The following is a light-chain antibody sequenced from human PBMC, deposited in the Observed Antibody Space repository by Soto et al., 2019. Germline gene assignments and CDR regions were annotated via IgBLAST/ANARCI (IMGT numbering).Light chain of an antibody. J-gene: IGKJ4*01. CDR2: GAF. CDR3: QHYTNWPLT. Sequence: EIVMTQSPATLSVSPGERATLSCRASQSVGSNLAWYQQKPGQVPRLLIYGAFTRATGIPARFSGSGSGTEFTLSISSLQSEDFAVYFCQHYTNWPLTFGGGTKVDIK. V-gene: IGKV3-15*01. CDR1: QSVGSN.